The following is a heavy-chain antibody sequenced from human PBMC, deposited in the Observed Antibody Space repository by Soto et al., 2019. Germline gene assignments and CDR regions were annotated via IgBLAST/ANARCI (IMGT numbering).Heavy chain of an antibody. J-gene: IGHJ5*01. V-gene: IGHV4-59*01. D-gene: IGHD3-22*01. CDR3: ARDRYFYDSRGYYRTLDS. CDR1: GGSFSNDY. CDR2: IFHSGIT. Sequence: SETLSLTGSISGGSFSNDYWTWIRQSPGKGLEWIGYIFHSGITDYNPSVKSRVTISIDKSRNLFSLTLTSVTAADTAVYYCARDRYFYDSRGYYRTLDSWGQGTLVTAPQ.